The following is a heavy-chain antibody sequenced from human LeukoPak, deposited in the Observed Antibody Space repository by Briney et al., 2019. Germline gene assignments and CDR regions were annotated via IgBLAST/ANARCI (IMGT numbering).Heavy chain of an antibody. D-gene: IGHD3-10*01. CDR1: GDSVSSNSAA. CDR2: TYYRSRWFN. CDR3: ARTRVRGVITSYYYYAGMDV. V-gene: IGHV6-1*01. J-gene: IGHJ6*02. Sequence: SQTLSLTCAISGDSVSSNSAAWNWIRQSPSRGLEWLGRTYYRSRWFNDYAVSVKSRITINPDTSKNQFSLQLNSVTPEDTAVYYCARTRVRGVITSYYYYAGMDVWGQGTTVTVSS.